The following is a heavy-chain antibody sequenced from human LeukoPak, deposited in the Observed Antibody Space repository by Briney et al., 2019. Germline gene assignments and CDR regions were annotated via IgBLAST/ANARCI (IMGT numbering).Heavy chain of an antibody. CDR2: IKQDGSEQ. Sequence: PGGSLRLSCVASGITTSSQWMNWVRQAPGKGLEWVANIKQDGSEQYYVDSVKGRFTISRDNAKNSLYLQMDSLRDEDTAVYYCAGGPGWVHDYWGQGTLVSVSS. J-gene: IGHJ4*02. D-gene: IGHD6-19*01. V-gene: IGHV3-7*01. CDR3: AGGPGWVHDY. CDR1: GITTSSQW.